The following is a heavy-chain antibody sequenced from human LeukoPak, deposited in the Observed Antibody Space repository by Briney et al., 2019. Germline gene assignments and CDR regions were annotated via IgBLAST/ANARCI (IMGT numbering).Heavy chain of an antibody. CDR2: SDYSGST. CDR3: ARDGSTTNWFYY. CDR1: GGSINRRSYY. J-gene: IGHJ5*01. Sequence: SSETLSLTCTVSGGSINRRSYYWGWIHQPPGRGLEWIGSSDYSGSTYNNPSLKNRVTISVDTSKNQFSLTLSSVTAADTAVYYCARDGSTTNWFYYWGQGTLVTVSS. D-gene: IGHD1-26*01. V-gene: IGHV4-39*07.